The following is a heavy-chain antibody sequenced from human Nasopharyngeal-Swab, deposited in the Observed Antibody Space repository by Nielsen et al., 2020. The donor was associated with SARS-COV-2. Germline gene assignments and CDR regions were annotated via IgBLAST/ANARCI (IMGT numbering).Heavy chain of an antibody. D-gene: IGHD5-18*01. Sequence: GESLKISCAASGFTFDDYAMHWVRQAPGKGLEWVSLISGDGGSTYYADSVKGRFTISRDNSKNSLYLQMNSLRTEDTALYYCAKDGPDTAMVAATKYYYYYGMDVWGQGTTVTVYS. CDR2: ISGDGGST. J-gene: IGHJ6*02. CDR1: GFTFDDYA. CDR3: AKDGPDTAMVAATKYYYYYGMDV. V-gene: IGHV3-43*02.